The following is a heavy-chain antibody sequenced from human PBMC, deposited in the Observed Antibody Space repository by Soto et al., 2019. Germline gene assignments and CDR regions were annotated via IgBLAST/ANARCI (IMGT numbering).Heavy chain of an antibody. J-gene: IGHJ6*03. D-gene: IGHD2-2*01. V-gene: IGHV4-34*01. CDR1: GGSFSGYY. CDR2: INHSGST. Sequence: SETLSLTCAVYGGSFSGYYWSWIRQPPGKGLEWIGEINHSGSTNYNPSLKSRVTISVDTSKNQFSLKLSSVTAADTAVYYCARGRTSRYRQPGGYYMDVWGKGTTVTVSS. CDR3: ARGRTSRYRQPGGYYMDV.